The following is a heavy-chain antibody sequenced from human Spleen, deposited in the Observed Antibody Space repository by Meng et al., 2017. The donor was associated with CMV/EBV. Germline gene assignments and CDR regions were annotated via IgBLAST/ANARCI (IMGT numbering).Heavy chain of an antibody. CDR1: GGSFSGYD. D-gene: IGHD5-24*01. CDR3: AGGKRWLQKTFDY. V-gene: IGHV4-34*01. CDR2: INHSGST. Sequence: QVQLKQWGAGLLKPSETLSLTCAVYGGSFSGYDWSWIRQPPGKGLEWIGEINHSGSTNYNPSLKSRVTISVDTSKNQFSLKLSSVTAADTAVYYCAGGKRWLQKTFDYWGQGTLVTVSS. J-gene: IGHJ4*02.